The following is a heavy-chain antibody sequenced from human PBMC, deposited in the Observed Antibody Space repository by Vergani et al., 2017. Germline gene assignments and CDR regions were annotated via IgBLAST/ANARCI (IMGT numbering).Heavy chain of an antibody. CDR3: VRTRSGSXTGGSCYSGWFDP. CDR1: GYTFTNYA. D-gene: IGHD2-15*01. J-gene: IGHJ5*02. Sequence: QVQLVQSGSEVKKPGASVKVSCRASGYTFTNYALNWVRQAPGQGLEWMGWINSNSGNLTYAQGFKGRFVFSLDSSVSTSYLQINSLQPEDTAVYYCVRTRSGSXTGGSCYSGWFDPWGQGTLVTVSS. CDR2: INSNSGNL. V-gene: IGHV7-4-1*02.